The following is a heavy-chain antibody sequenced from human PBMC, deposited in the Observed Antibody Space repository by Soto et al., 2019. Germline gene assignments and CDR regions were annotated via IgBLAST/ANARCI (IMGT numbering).Heavy chain of an antibody. V-gene: IGHV4-34*01. CDR2: INHSGST. D-gene: IGHD3-3*01. CDR3: ARLGRVTLFGVVIPDAFDI. Sequence: SETLSLTCAVYGGSFSGYYWSWIRQPPGKGLEWIGEINHSGSTDYNPSLKSRVTISVDTSKNQFSLKLSSVTAADTAVYYCARLGRVTLFGVVIPDAFDIWGQGTMVTVSS. CDR1: GGSFSGYY. J-gene: IGHJ3*02.